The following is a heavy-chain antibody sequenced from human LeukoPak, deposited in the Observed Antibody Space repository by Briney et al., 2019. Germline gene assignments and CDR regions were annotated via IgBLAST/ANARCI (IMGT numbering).Heavy chain of an antibody. V-gene: IGHV4-59*01. Sequence: SETLSHTCTVSGGSISSYYWSWIRQPPGKGLEWIGYIYYSGSTNYNPSLKSRVTISVDTSKNQFSLKLSSVTAADTAVYYCARAQDFWSGYYDYWGQGTLVTVSS. CDR1: GGSISSYY. CDR2: IYYSGST. CDR3: ARAQDFWSGYYDY. D-gene: IGHD3-3*01. J-gene: IGHJ4*02.